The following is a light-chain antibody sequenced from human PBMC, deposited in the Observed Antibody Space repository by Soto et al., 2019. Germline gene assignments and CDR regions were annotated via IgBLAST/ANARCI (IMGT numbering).Light chain of an antibody. CDR1: HNIYNY. CDR2: DAS. V-gene: IGKV1-33*01. Sequence: DIRLTQSPSSLSASVGDRVTIACQASHNIYNYLNLYQHRPGKAPKVLIFDASNLESGVPSRFTGSGSGTHFSLTINSLQPEDVATYYCQHYDNLPLTFGGGTKVDIK. J-gene: IGKJ4*01. CDR3: QHYDNLPLT.